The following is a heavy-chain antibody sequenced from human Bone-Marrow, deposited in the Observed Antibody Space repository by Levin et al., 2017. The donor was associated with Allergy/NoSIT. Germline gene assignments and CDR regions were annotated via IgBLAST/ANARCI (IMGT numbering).Heavy chain of an antibody. CDR1: GFTFEHYA. J-gene: IGHJ4*02. CDR3: AKVLSGSTFVPPLES. D-gene: IGHD1-7*01. V-gene: IGHV3-9*01. Sequence: QSGGSLRLSCEASGFTFEHYAMHWVRQFAGKGLEWVSGISWNSGSMAYVESVKGRFTISRDNSKNTLYLQMNSLRSEDTALYYCAKVLSGSTFVPPLESWGEGTLVTVSS. CDR2: ISWNSGSM.